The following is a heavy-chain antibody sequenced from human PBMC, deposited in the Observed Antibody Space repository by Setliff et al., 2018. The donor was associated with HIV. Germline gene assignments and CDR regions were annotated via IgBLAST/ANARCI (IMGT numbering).Heavy chain of an antibody. D-gene: IGHD4-17*01. CDR2: ISAYNGNT. Sequence: ASVKVSCKASTNTFLNYGISWVRQAPGQGLEWMGWISAYNGNTDYAQNLQDRVTMTTDTSTSTAYMELRSLRSDDTAVYYCARVPGDYGDNPIDFWGQGTLVTVSS. CDR1: TNTFLNYG. CDR3: ARVPGDYGDNPIDF. V-gene: IGHV1-18*01. J-gene: IGHJ4*02.